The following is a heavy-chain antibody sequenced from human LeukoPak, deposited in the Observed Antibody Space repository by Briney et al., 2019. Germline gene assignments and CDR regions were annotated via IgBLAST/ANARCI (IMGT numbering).Heavy chain of an antibody. Sequence: PGGSLRLSCAASGLTFSSHDMHWVRQVTGKGLKWVSAIGTLADTFYSDSVKGRFTISRENAKNSFYLQMNGLRAGDTAVYYCATGRSRGWSYAFDIWGRGTVVTVSS. D-gene: IGHD6-19*01. CDR2: IGTLADT. CDR1: GLTFSSHD. CDR3: ATGRSRGWSYAFDI. V-gene: IGHV3-13*01. J-gene: IGHJ3*02.